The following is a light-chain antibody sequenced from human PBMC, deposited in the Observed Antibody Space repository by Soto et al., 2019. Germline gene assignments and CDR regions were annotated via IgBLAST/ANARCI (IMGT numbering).Light chain of an antibody. CDR1: QSVSSTY. J-gene: IGKJ2*01. Sequence: EIVLTQSPGTLSLSPGERATLSCRASQSVSSTYIAWYQQNPGQAPRLLIYGASSRATGIPDKFSGSWSGTDFTITISRLEPEDIAVYFCQQYGKSPPFTFGQGTKVEVK. CDR3: QQYGKSPPFT. V-gene: IGKV3-20*01. CDR2: GAS.